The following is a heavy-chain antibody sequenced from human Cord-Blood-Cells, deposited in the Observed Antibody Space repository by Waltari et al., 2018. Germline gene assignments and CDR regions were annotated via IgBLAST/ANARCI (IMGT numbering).Heavy chain of an antibody. CDR2: ISSSSSHI. Sequence: EVQLVESGGGLVKPGGSLRLSCAASGFTFSSYSMNWVRQAPGKGLEWVSSISSSSSHIYYADSLKGRFTIARDNAKNSLYLQMNSLRAEDTAVYYCARGTGDYYYYYGMDVWGQGTTVTVSS. J-gene: IGHJ6*02. CDR1: GFTFSSYS. D-gene: IGHD7-27*01. CDR3: ARGTGDYYYYYGMDV. V-gene: IGHV3-21*01.